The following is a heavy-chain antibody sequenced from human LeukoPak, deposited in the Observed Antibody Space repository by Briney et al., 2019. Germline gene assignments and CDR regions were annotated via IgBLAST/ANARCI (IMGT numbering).Heavy chain of an antibody. Sequence: GGSLRLSCEASGFTLSYAWMSWVRQAPGKGLEWVSSISSSSSYIYYADSVKGRFTISRDNAKNSLYLQMNSLRAEDTAVYYCARDRSSGWYYFDYWGQGTLVTVSS. D-gene: IGHD6-19*01. CDR1: GFTLSYAW. J-gene: IGHJ4*02. CDR2: ISSSSSYI. CDR3: ARDRSSGWYYFDY. V-gene: IGHV3-21*01.